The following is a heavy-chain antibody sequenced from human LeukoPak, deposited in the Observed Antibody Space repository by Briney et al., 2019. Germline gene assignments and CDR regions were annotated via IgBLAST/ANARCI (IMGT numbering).Heavy chain of an antibody. V-gene: IGHV3-30*07. CDR3: ARAYYDSSGYNDY. D-gene: IGHD3-22*01. Sequence: GGSLRLSCAASGLRFSDYTMPWVRHTPGKGLEWVAVISSDGRSIYYSDSVKGRFTISRDNAKNSLYLQMNSLRAEDTAVYYCARAYYDSSGYNDYWGQGTLVTVSS. J-gene: IGHJ4*02. CDR1: GLRFSDYT. CDR2: ISSDGRSI.